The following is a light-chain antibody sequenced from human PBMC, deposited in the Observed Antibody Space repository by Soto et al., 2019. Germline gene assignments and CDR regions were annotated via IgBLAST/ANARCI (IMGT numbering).Light chain of an antibody. V-gene: IGLV2-8*01. CDR1: SSDVGGYTS. J-gene: IGLJ2*01. CDR2: EVT. CDR3: SSYAGSNNFV. Sequence: QSALTQPPSASGSPGQSVTISCTGTSSDVGGYTSVSWYQQHPGKAPKLMIYEVTERPSGVPDRFAGSKSGNTASLTVSGLQAEDEADYYCSSYAGSNNFVFGGGTKLT.